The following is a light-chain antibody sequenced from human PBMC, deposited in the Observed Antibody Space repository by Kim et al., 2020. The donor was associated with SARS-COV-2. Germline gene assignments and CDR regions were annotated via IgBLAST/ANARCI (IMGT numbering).Light chain of an antibody. Sequence: DIELTQSPSFLSASVGDRVTITCRASQGIDNYLAWYQQKPGKAPDLLIYAASTLQSGAPSRFSGSGSGTDFTLTISGLLPEDSATYYCQQLDSYPITFGQGTRLEIK. CDR1: QGIDNY. CDR3: QQLDSYPIT. V-gene: IGKV1-9*01. CDR2: AAS. J-gene: IGKJ5*01.